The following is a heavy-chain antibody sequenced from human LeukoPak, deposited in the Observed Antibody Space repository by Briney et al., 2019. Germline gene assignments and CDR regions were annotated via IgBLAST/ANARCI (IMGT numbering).Heavy chain of an antibody. Sequence: SETLSLTCAVSGGSISSSNWWSWVRQPPGKGLEWIGEIYHSGSTYYNPSLKSRVTISVDTSKNQFSLKLSSVTAADTAVYYCAEERVARGYYYYYYMDVWGKGTTVTVSS. V-gene: IGHV4-4*02. J-gene: IGHJ6*03. CDR1: GGSISSSNW. D-gene: IGHD2-15*01. CDR2: IYHSGST. CDR3: AEERVARGYYYYYYMDV.